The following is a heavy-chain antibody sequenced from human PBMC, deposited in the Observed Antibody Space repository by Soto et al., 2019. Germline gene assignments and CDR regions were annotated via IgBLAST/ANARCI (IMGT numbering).Heavy chain of an antibody. CDR1: GGSISSYY. Sequence: SETLSLTCTVSGGSISSYYWSWIRQPPGKGLEWIGYIYYSGSTNYNPSLKSRVTISVDTSKNQFSLKLSSVTAAETAVYYCATGTSAFDIWCQAIMVTVS. CDR3: ATGTSAFDI. CDR2: IYYSGST. J-gene: IGHJ3*02. V-gene: IGHV4-59*01.